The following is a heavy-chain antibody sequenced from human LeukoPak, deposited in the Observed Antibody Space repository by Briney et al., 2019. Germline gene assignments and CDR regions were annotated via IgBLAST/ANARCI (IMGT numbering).Heavy chain of an antibody. Sequence: SVKVSCKASGYPFNSYGINWVRQAPGQGLEWMGGIIPIFGTANYAQKFQGRVTITTDESTSTAYMELSSLRPEDTAVYYCARGTVTIFGGITGWFDPWGQGTLVTVSS. CDR1: GYPFNSYG. J-gene: IGHJ5*02. CDR2: IIPIFGTA. D-gene: IGHD3-3*01. V-gene: IGHV1-69*05. CDR3: ARGTVTIFGGITGWFDP.